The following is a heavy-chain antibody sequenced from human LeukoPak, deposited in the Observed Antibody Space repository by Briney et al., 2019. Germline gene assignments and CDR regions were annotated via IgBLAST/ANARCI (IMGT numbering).Heavy chain of an antibody. CDR3: ATHNHGGGNWFDP. CDR1: GYTLTELS. CDR2: CDPEDGET. J-gene: IGHJ5*02. D-gene: IGHD1-14*01. Sequence: GASVKVSCKVSGYTLTELSMQWVRQAPGKGREGMGGCDPEDGETIYAQKFQGRVTMTEDTSTDTAYMELSSLRSEDTAVYYCATHNHGGGNWFDPWGQGTLVTVSS. V-gene: IGHV1-24*01.